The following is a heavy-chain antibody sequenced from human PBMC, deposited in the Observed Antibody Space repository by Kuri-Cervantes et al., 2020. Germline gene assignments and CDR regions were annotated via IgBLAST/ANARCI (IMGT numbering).Heavy chain of an antibody. D-gene: IGHD3-10*01. J-gene: IGHJ6*02. CDR3: ARGSWFGDRYYGMDV. Sequence: GGSLRLSCAASGFTFSSYGMHWVRQAPGKGLEWVAVIWYDGSNKYYADSVKGRFTISRDNSKNTLYLQMNSLRAEDTAVYYCARGSWFGDRYYGMDVWGQGTTVTVSS. CDR2: IWYDGSNK. V-gene: IGHV3-33*01. CDR1: GFTFSSYG.